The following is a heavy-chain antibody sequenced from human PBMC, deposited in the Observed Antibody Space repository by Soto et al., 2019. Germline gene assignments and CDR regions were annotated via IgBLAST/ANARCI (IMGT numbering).Heavy chain of an antibody. CDR3: ALDGAYNWNERLIDY. J-gene: IGHJ4*02. Sequence: QVQLVESGGGVVQPGRSLRLSCAASGFTFSSYGMHWVRQAPGKGLEWVAVIWYDGSNKYYADSVKGRFTISRDNSKNTLYLQMNSMRDEDTAVYYCALDGAYNWNERLIDYWVQGTLVTVSS. V-gene: IGHV3-33*01. CDR1: GFTFSSYG. CDR2: IWYDGSNK. D-gene: IGHD1-20*01.